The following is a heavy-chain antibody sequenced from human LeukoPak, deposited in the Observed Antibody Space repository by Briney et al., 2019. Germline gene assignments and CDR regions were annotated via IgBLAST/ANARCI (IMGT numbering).Heavy chain of an antibody. CDR3: ARTNQISETAFDI. CDR2: IYTSGST. Sequence: SETLSLTCTVSGGSISSYYWSWIRQPAGKGLEWIGRIYTSGSTNYNPSVKSRVTISVDTSKNQFSLKLSSVTAADTAVYYCARTNQISETAFDIWGQGTMVIVSS. V-gene: IGHV4-4*07. CDR1: GGSISSYY. D-gene: IGHD1-14*01. J-gene: IGHJ3*02.